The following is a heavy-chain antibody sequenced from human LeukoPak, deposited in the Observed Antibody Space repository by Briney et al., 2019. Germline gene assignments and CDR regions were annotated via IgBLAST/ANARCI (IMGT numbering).Heavy chain of an antibody. CDR1: GGTFSSYA. V-gene: IGHV1-69*13. Sequence: GASVKVSCKASGGTFSSYAISWVRQAPGQGLEWMGGIIPIFGTANYAQKFQGRVTITADESTSTAYMELSSLRSEDTAVYYCARGVEMATVYFDYWAREPWSPSPQ. CDR3: ARGVEMATVYFDY. D-gene: IGHD5-24*01. CDR2: IIPIFGTA. J-gene: IGHJ4*02.